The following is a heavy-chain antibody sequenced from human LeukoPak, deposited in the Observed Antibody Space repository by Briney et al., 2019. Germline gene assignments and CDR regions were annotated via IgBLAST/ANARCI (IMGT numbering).Heavy chain of an antibody. D-gene: IGHD1-14*01. CDR3: ATDLSYKDHAVRNGMDV. Sequence: GGSLRLSCAPSGLTSSNYGMSWVRQAPGKGLEWVSSIIGSGGSTNYADSVKGRFTLSTDKGNKMLYLQMSSLRAENTAVYNCATDLSYKDHAVRNGMDVWGKRTTVTVSS. V-gene: IGHV3-23*01. CDR2: IIGSGGST. J-gene: IGHJ6*04. CDR1: GLTSSNYG.